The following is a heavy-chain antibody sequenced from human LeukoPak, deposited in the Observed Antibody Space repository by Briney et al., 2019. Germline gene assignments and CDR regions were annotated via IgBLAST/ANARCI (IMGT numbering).Heavy chain of an antibody. CDR3: AGASYDSSGVH. CDR1: GGSISSYY. J-gene: IGHJ4*02. V-gene: IGHV4-59*01. Sequence: SETLSLTCTVSGGSISSYYWSWIRQPPGKGLEWIGYIYYSGSTNYNPSLKSRVTISVDTSKNQFSLKLSSVTAADTAAYYCAGASYDSSGVHWGQGTLVTVSS. D-gene: IGHD3-22*01. CDR2: IYYSGST.